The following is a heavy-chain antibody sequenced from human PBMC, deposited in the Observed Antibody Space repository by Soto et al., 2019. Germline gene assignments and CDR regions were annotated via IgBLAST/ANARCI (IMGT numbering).Heavy chain of an antibody. CDR2: IWYDGSNK. CDR1: GFTFSSYG. J-gene: IGHJ3*02. D-gene: IGHD3-22*01. CDR3: AREKNYYDSSGYYFAFDI. Sequence: QVQLVESGGGVVQPGRSLRLSCAASGFTFSSYGMHWVRQAPGKGLEWVAVIWYDGSNKYYADSVKGRFTISRDNSKNTLYLKMNSLRAEDTAVYYCAREKNYYDSSGYYFAFDIWGQGTMVTVSS. V-gene: IGHV3-33*01.